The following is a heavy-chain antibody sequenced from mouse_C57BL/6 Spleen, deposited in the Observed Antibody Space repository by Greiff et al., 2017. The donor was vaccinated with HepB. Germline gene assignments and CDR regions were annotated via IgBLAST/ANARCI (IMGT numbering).Heavy chain of an antibody. Sequence: GGGLVQPKGSLTLSCAASGFSFNTYAMNWVRQAPGKGLEWVARIRSKSNNYATYYADSVKDRFTISRDDSESMLYLQMNNLKTEDTAMYYCVKRGMDYWGQGTSVTVSS. CDR2: IRSKSNNYAT. V-gene: IGHV10-1*01. CDR3: VKRGMDY. CDR1: GFSFNTYA. J-gene: IGHJ4*01.